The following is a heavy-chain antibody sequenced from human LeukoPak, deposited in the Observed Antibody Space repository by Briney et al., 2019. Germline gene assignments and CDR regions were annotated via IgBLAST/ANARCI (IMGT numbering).Heavy chain of an antibody. CDR2: VNREGSDK. V-gene: IGHV3-7*01. CDR1: GFTFSSYA. J-gene: IGHJ6*02. CDR3: ARDGVPGGRDV. D-gene: IGHD3-16*01. Sequence: PGGSLRLSCAASGFTFSSYAMSWVRQAPGKGLEWVANVNREGSDKNYVDSVKGRFTISRDNAKNSLYLQMNSLRVEDSAVYYCARDGVPGGRDVWGQGTTVTVS.